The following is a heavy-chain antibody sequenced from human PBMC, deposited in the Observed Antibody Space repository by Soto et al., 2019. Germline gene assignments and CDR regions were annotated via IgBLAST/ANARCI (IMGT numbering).Heavy chain of an antibody. CDR1: GFTFTKAY. V-gene: IGHV3-15*01. CDR3: ATEGGYPGSKFYGAY. D-gene: IGHD1-26*01. J-gene: IGHJ4*02. Sequence: EVQLVESGGGLVEPGGSIRLSCVASGFTFTKAYMTWVRQAPGKGLEWVGRIKGSHAGGTTDYATSVKGRFTISRDDSSNTLYLQMNSLKTEDTSVYYCATEGGYPGSKFYGAYWGQGTLVTVSS. CDR2: IKGSHAGGTT.